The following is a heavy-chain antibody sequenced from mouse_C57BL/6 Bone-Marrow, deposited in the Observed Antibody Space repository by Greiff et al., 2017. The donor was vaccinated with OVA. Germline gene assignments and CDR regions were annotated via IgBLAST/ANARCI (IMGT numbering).Heavy chain of an antibody. D-gene: IGHD2-5*01. Sequence: VQLQQSGAELVRPGASVKMSCTASGYTFTSYTMHWVQQRPGQGLEWIGYINTSSGYTKYNQKFKDKATLTADKSSSTAFMQISSLTSEEAAFYYCEREDYSNAWFADWGKGTLVTVSA. V-gene: IGHV1-4*01. CDR2: INTSSGYT. CDR3: EREDYSNAWFAD. CDR1: GYTFTSYT. J-gene: IGHJ3*01.